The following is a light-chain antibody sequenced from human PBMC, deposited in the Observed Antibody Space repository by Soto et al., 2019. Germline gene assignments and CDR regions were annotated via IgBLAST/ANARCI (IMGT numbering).Light chain of an antibody. Sequence: QAVVTQSPSASXSLGAXXKLTCTLSSGHSSYAIAWHQQQPEKGPRYLMKLNSDGSHSKGDGIPDRFSGSSSGAERYLTISSLQSEDEADYYCQTWGTGIRVFGGGTKVTVL. V-gene: IGLV4-69*01. CDR2: LNSDGSH. J-gene: IGLJ3*02. CDR1: SGHSSYA. CDR3: QTWGTGIRV.